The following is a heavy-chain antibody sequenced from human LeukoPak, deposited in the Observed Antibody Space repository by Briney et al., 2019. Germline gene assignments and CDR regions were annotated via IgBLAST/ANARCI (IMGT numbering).Heavy chain of an antibody. CDR3: TRSQYYGMDV. J-gene: IGHJ6*02. V-gene: IGHV1-46*01. CDR1: GYTFTSYY. Sequence: ASVKVSCKASGYTFTSYYMHWVRQAPGQGLEWMGVINPTGGSTSYAQKFQGRVTMTRDTSTSTVYMELSSLRSKDTAVYYCTRSQYYGMDVWGQGTTVTVSS. CDR2: INPTGGST.